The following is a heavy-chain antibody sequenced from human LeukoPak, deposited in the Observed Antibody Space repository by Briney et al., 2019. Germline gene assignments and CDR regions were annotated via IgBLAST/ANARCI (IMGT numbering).Heavy chain of an antibody. CDR2: INPNTWNP. CDR1: GYTFTSYA. Sequence: GASVKVSCKASGYTFTSYAMNWVRQAPGQGLEWMGWINPNTWNPTYAQGFTGRFVFSLDTSVSTAYLQISSLKPEDTAVYYCATGGYCGGGSCRNFDYWGQGTLVSVSS. CDR3: ATGGYCGGGSCRNFDY. J-gene: IGHJ4*02. D-gene: IGHD2-15*01. V-gene: IGHV7-4-1*02.